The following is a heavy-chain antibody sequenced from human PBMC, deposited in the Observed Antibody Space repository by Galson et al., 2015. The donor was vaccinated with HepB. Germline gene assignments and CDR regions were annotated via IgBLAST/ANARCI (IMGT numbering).Heavy chain of an antibody. CDR1: GFTFSNAW. D-gene: IGHD6-13*01. J-gene: IGHJ4*02. Sequence: SLRLSCAASGFTFSNAWMSWVRQAPGKGLEWVGRIKSKTDGGTTDYAAPVKGRFTISRDDSKNTLYLQMNSLKTEDTAVYYCTTDLVIAAAGRGVNFDYWGQGTLVTVSS. CDR3: TTDLVIAAAGRGVNFDY. V-gene: IGHV3-15*01. CDR2: IKSKTDGGTT.